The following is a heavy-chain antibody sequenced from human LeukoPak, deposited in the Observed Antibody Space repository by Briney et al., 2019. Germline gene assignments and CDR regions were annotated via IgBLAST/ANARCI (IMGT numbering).Heavy chain of an antibody. Sequence: PGGSLRLSCAASGFTFSNYAMNWVRQAPGKGLEWVSGISASGGNTYYADSVKGRLTISRDNSKNTLYLQMHRLRAEDTAVYYCAKEYGDYGPDWFDPWGQGNLVTVSS. CDR3: AKEYGDYGPDWFDP. J-gene: IGHJ5*02. D-gene: IGHD4-17*01. CDR2: ISASGGNT. V-gene: IGHV3-23*01. CDR1: GFTFSNYA.